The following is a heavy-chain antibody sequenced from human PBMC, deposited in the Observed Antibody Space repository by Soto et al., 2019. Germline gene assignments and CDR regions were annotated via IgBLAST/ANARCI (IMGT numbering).Heavy chain of an antibody. V-gene: IGHV3-74*01. CDR3: ARGGVTYGELIVY. Sequence: EVVLVESGGGLVQPGGSLRLSCAASGFTLSGSWMHWIRQAPGKGLVWVSHINSDGSTTNYADSVKGRITISRDNTKNTLYLQMHSLRAEDTAVYYCARGGVTYGELIVYWGQGTLVTVSS. CDR2: INSDGSTT. CDR1: GFTLSGSW. J-gene: IGHJ4*02. D-gene: IGHD3-10*01.